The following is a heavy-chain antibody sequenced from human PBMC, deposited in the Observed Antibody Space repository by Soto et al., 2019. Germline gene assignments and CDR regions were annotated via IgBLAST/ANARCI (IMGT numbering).Heavy chain of an antibody. CDR1: GYNFISSG. CDR3: ARSLRKQLDPDDAFDI. V-gene: IGHV1-18*01. CDR2: ISAYNGNT. Sequence: QFQLVQSGAEVKKPGSSVMVSCKVSGYNFISSGISWVRQAPGQGLEWMGWISAYNGNTNYAQKLQGRVTMSTDTTTSTAYRELRSLRSDDTDVYYYARSLRKQLDPDDAFDIWGKGPIVTVSS. J-gene: IGHJ3*02. D-gene: IGHD6-13*01.